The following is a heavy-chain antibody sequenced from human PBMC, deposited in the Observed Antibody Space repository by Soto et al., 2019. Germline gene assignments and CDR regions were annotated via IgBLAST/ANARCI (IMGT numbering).Heavy chain of an antibody. J-gene: IGHJ4*02. V-gene: IGHV3-73*02. CDR2: IRSKAKDYAT. CDR3: STLGEWGSYSGY. Sequence: EVQLVESGGGLVQPGGSLKLSCAASGFTFSGAAIHWVRQASGKGLEWVGRIRSKAKDYATSYTESVKGRFTISRDDSKYPAYLQMNSLKPVDTAMYYCSTLGEWGSYSGYWGQGTLVTVSS. CDR1: GFTFSGAA. D-gene: IGHD3-16*01.